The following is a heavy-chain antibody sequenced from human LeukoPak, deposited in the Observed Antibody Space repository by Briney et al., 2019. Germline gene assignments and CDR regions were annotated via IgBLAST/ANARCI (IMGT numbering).Heavy chain of an antibody. CDR1: GFTLSTYW. Sequence: GGSLRLSCVASGFTLSTYWMHWVRQAPGKGLVWVSRINSDGSATSYADSVMVRFNISRDSAKNALYLQMNSLRPEDTAVYYCARGNKWSFDSWGQGALVTVSS. D-gene: IGHD2-15*01. CDR2: INSDGSAT. CDR3: ARGNKWSFDS. V-gene: IGHV3-74*01. J-gene: IGHJ4*02.